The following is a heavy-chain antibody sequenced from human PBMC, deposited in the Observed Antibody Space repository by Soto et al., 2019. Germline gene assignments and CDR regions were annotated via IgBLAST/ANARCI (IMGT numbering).Heavy chain of an antibody. D-gene: IGHD3-10*01. CDR1: GGSISSYY. CDR3: ARVIFMVRGVIIKENWFDP. J-gene: IGHJ5*02. V-gene: IGHV4-59*01. CDR2: IYYSGST. Sequence: SETLSLTCTVSGGSISSYYWSWIRQPPGKGLEWIGYIYYSGSTNYNPSLKSRVTISVDTSKNQFSLKLSSVTAADTAVYYCARVIFMVRGVIIKENWFDPWGQGTLVTVSS.